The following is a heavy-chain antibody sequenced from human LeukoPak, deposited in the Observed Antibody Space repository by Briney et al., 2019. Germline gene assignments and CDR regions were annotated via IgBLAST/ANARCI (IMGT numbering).Heavy chain of an antibody. CDR3: ARHVVGATTGNNWFDP. D-gene: IGHD1-26*01. Sequence: SETLSLTCAVSGYSISSGYYWGWIRQPPGKGLEWIGSIYHSGSTYYNPSLKSRVTISVDTSENQFSLKLSSVTAADTAVYYCARHVVGATTGNNWFDPWGQGTLVTVSS. CDR1: GYSISSGYY. CDR2: IYHSGST. J-gene: IGHJ5*02. V-gene: IGHV4-38-2*01.